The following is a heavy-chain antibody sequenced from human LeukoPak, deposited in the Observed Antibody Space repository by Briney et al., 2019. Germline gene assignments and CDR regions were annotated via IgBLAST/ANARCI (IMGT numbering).Heavy chain of an antibody. CDR1: GGSISSSSYY. Sequence: PSETLSLTCTVSGGSISSSSYYWGWIRQPPGKGLEWIGSIYYSGSTYYNPSLKSRVTISIDTSKHQFSLKLSSVTAADTAVYYCARHSYYYGSGRRYYYYMDVWGKGTTVTISS. CDR3: ARHSYYYGSGRRYYYYMDV. D-gene: IGHD3-10*01. J-gene: IGHJ6*03. V-gene: IGHV4-39*07. CDR2: IYYSGST.